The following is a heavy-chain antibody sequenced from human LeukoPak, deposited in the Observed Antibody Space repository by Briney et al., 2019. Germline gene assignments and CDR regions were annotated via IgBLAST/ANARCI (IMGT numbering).Heavy chain of an antibody. CDR2: INTDGSTT. J-gene: IGHJ4*02. Sequence: PGGSLRLSCAASGFTFSNYWMHWVRQAPGKGLVWVSRINTDGSTTTYADSVKGRFTISRDNAKNTLYLRMNSLRAEDTAVYYCARAADYYASGIFYWGQGTLVTVSS. V-gene: IGHV3-74*01. CDR1: GFTFSNYW. CDR3: ARAADYYASGIFY. D-gene: IGHD3-10*01.